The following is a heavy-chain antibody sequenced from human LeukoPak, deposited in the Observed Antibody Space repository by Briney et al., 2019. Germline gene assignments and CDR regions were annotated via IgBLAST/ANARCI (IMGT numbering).Heavy chain of an antibody. CDR3: ARVSYYYGSGSYRPTAVYYFDY. Sequence: PGRSLRLSCAASGFIFDDYAMHWVRQAPGKGLEWVSGISWNSGSIGYADSVKGRFTISRDNARNSLYLQMNSLRAEDTAVYYCARVSYYYGSGSYRPTAVYYFDYWGQGTLVTVSS. CDR1: GFIFDDYA. V-gene: IGHV3-9*01. J-gene: IGHJ4*02. CDR2: ISWNSGSI. D-gene: IGHD3-10*01.